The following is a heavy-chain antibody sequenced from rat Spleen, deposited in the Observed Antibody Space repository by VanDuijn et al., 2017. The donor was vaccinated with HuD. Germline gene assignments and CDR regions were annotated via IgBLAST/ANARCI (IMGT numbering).Heavy chain of an antibody. D-gene: IGHD1-12*02. Sequence: EVQLAESGGGLVQPGRSLKLSCAASGFTFSDYNMAWVRQAPKKGLEWVATIIYDGSSTYYRDSVKGRFTISRDNAENTLYLQMNSLRSEDTATYYCTTDTFYDGTYYPGGFDYWGQGVMVTVSS. CDR2: IIYDGSST. V-gene: IGHV5S10*01. CDR1: GFTFSDYN. J-gene: IGHJ2*01. CDR3: TTDTFYDGTYYPGGFDY.